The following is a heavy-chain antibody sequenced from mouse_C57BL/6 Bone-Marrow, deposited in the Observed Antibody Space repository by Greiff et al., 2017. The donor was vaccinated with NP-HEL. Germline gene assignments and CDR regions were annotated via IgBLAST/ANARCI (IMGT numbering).Heavy chain of an antibody. D-gene: IGHD2-1*01. CDR3: AREDGNYEKGFAY. Sequence: VQLQQPGAELVKPGVSVKMSCKASGYTFTSYWITWVKQRPGQGLEWIGDIYPGSGSTNYNEKFKSKATLTVDTSSSTAYMQLSSLTSEDSAVYYCAREDGNYEKGFAYWGQGTLVTVSA. V-gene: IGHV1-55*01. CDR2: IYPGSGST. CDR1: GYTFTSYW. J-gene: IGHJ3*01.